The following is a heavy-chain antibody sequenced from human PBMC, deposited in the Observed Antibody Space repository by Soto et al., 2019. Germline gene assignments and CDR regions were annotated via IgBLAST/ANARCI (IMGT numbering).Heavy chain of an antibody. J-gene: IGHJ3*02. V-gene: IGHV4-59*01. CDR3: ARNLRDYGSGSYPLDAFDI. CDR2: IYYSGST. Sequence: LSLTCTVSGGSISSYYWSWIRQPPGKGLEWIGYIYYSGSTNYNPSLKSRVTISVDTSKNQFSLKLSSVTAADTAVYYCARNLRDYGSGSYPLDAFDIWGQGTMVTVSS. CDR1: GGSISSYY. D-gene: IGHD3-10*01.